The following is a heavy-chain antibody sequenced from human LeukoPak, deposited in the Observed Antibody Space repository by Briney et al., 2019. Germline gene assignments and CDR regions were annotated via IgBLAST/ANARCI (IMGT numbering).Heavy chain of an antibody. CDR2: IYRRGST. CDR3: ARHVQDLGIKV. CDR1: GASISSSDSY. J-gene: IGHJ6*02. Sequence: SETLSLTCTVFGASISSSDSYWSWIRQPPGKGLEWIGSIYRRGSTSYNPSLKSRVTVSEGMSKNHFSLGLSSVTAADTAVYYCARHVQDLGIKVWGQGTTVTVSS. V-gene: IGHV4-39*01.